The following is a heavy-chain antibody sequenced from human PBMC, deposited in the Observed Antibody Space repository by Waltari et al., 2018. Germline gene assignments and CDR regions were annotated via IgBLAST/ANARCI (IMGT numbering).Heavy chain of an antibody. CDR3: ARGRSVSGSGYDLDY. CDR2: INHSGST. J-gene: IGHJ4*02. CDR1: GGSFSGYY. D-gene: IGHD5-12*01. V-gene: IGHV4-34*01. Sequence: QVQLQQWGAGLLKPSETLSLTCAVYGGSFSGYYWSWIRQPPGKGLEWIGEINHSGSTNINPSFKGRVTRSVDTSKNQFSLKLSSVTAADTAVYYCARGRSVSGSGYDLDYWGQGTLVTVSS.